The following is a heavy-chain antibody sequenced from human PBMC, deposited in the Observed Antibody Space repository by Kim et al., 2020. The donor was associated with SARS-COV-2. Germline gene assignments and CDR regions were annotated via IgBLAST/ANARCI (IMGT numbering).Heavy chain of an antibody. CDR3: ARARGGSYYYGMDV. V-gene: IGHV3-30*01. J-gene: IGHJ6*02. D-gene: IGHD1-26*01. Sequence: ADSGKGRFTSSRDNSTNTLDLQMNSLGAEDTAVYYCARARGGSYYYGMDVWGQGTTVTVSS.